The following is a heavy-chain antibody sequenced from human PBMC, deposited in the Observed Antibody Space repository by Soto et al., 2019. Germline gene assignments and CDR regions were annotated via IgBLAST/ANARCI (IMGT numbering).Heavy chain of an antibody. Sequence: GGSLRLSCAASGFTFNIYGMHWVRQAPDKGLEWVALISYDGSNQYYADSVEGRFTISRDNSKNTLFLQMNSLRADDTAVYYCAKDQASGQGSFDSWGQGTLVTVSS. CDR1: GFTFNIYG. V-gene: IGHV3-30*18. CDR3: AKDQASGQGSFDS. CDR2: ISYDGSNQ. J-gene: IGHJ4*02.